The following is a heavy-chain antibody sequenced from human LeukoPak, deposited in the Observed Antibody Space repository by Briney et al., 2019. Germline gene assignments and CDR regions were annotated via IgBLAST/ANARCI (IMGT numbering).Heavy chain of an antibody. Sequence: SQTLSLTCTVSGGSISSGDYYWSWIRQPPGKGLEWIGYIYYSGSTYYNPSLKSRVTISVDTSKNQFSLKLSSVTAADTAVYYCARNPGFFWSGYYGPGAFDIWGQGTMVTVSS. CDR3: ARNPGFFWSGYYGPGAFDI. D-gene: IGHD3-3*01. V-gene: IGHV4-30-4*01. CDR2: IYYSGST. J-gene: IGHJ3*02. CDR1: GGSISSGDYY.